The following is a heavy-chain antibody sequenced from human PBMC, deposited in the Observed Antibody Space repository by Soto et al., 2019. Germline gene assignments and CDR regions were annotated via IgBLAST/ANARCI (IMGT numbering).Heavy chain of an antibody. CDR2: IKQDGSEK. CDR1: GFTFSSYW. V-gene: IGHV3-7*01. J-gene: IGHJ4*02. Sequence: EVQLVESGGGLVQPGGSLRLSCAASGFTFSSYWMSWVRQAPGKELEWVANIKQDGSEKYYVDSVKGRFTISRDNAKNSLYLQMNSLRAEDTAVYYCARLGVYYGSGSYSQGYFDYWGQGTLVTVSS. D-gene: IGHD3-10*01. CDR3: ARLGVYYGSGSYSQGYFDY.